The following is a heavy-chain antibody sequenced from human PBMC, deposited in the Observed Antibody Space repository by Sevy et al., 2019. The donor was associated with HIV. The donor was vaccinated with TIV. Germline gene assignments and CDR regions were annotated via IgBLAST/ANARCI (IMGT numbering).Heavy chain of an antibody. CDR1: GGSISSGGYY. Sequence: SETLSLTCTVSGGSISSGGYYWSWIRQHPGKGLEWIGYIYYSGSTYYNPSLKSRVTISVDTSKNQFSLKLSSVTAADTAVYYCARGPNSYGSGSYYKGVYFQHWGQRTLVTVSS. J-gene: IGHJ1*01. V-gene: IGHV4-31*03. CDR2: IYYSGST. D-gene: IGHD3-10*01. CDR3: ARGPNSYGSGSYYKGVYFQH.